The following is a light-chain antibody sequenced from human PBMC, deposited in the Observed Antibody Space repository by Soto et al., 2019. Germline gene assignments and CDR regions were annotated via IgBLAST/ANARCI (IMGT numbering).Light chain of an antibody. J-gene: IGKJ4*01. Sequence: DIVMTQSPDSLAVSLGERATINCKASQSVLFSSNNKNYLAWYQQKPRQPPKLLIYWASTRESGVPDRFSGSGSGTDFTLTISSLQAEDLALYYCQQYYSAPLTFGGGTKVEIK. V-gene: IGKV4-1*01. CDR2: WAS. CDR3: QQYYSAPLT. CDR1: QSVLFSSNNKNY.